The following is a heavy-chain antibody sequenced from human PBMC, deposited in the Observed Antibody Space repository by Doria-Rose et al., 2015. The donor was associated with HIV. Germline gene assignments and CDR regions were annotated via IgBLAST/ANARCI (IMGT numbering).Heavy chain of an antibody. V-gene: IGHV2-26*01. CDR1: GVSLSSPGMG. Sequence: QVTLKESGPVLVKPTETLALTCTVSGVSLSSPGMGVSWIRQPPGKALEWLANNFSDDERSYTTSQKSRPTISRGTSKSQVVLTMTDMDPVDTATYYCARIKSSRWYHKYYFDFWGQGTLVIVSA. CDR3: ARIKSSRWYHKYYFDF. J-gene: IGHJ4*02. CDR2: NFSDDER. D-gene: IGHD6-13*01.